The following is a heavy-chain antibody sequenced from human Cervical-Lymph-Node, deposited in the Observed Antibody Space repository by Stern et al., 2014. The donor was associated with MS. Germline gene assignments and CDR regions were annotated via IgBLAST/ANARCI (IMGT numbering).Heavy chain of an antibody. CDR2: ISYAGSNK. D-gene: IGHD2-2*02. V-gene: IGHV3-30*18. CDR1: GFRFSTSG. J-gene: IGHJ4*02. Sequence: VQLVESGGGVVQPGMSLRLSCAASGFRFSTSGMHWVRQAPGKGLDWVAVISYAGSNKYYGDSVRGRFTISRDNSRNTVYLQMDSLRSEDTAVYYCANAAALSCRSPSCYKAFEYWGQGILVTVSS. CDR3: ANAAALSCRSPSCYKAFEY.